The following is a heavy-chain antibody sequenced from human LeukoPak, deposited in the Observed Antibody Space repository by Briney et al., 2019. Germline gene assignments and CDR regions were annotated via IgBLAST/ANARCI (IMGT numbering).Heavy chain of an antibody. Sequence: PGGSLRLSCAASGFTFSSYAMHWVRQSPGKGLEYVSAISSNGGSTYHANSVKGRFTISRDNSKNTLYLQMGSLRAEDMAVYYCARSLITMVRGVIIPPYYYYYYGMDVWGQGTTVTVSS. CDR3: ARSLITMVRGVIIPPYYYYYYGMDV. D-gene: IGHD3-10*01. CDR1: GFTFSSYA. CDR2: ISSNGGST. V-gene: IGHV3-64*01. J-gene: IGHJ6*02.